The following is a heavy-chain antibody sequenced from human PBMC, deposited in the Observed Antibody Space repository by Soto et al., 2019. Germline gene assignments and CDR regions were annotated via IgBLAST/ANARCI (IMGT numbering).Heavy chain of an antibody. J-gene: IGHJ6*02. CDR2: ISYTGRT. CDR3: ALNSEDCSSTSCPYYYYGMDV. V-gene: IGHV4-61*03. Sequence: PSETLSLTCIVSGDSVTSGSYYWTWLRQPPGKGLEWIGYISYTGRTKYNPSLQSRVTISVDTSKNDFSLNLSSVTAADTAVYFCALNSEDCSSTSCPYYYYGMDVWGQGTTVTVSS. CDR1: GDSVTSGSYY. D-gene: IGHD2-2*01.